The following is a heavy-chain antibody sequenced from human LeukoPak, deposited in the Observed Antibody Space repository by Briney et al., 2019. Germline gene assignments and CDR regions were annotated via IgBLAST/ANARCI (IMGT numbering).Heavy chain of an antibody. J-gene: IGHJ4*02. D-gene: IGHD5-12*01. CDR3: ATFGLVAALDL. CDR1: GFHFNAYW. Sequence: GGSLRLSCAASGFHFNAYWMAWVRQAPGTGLEWVANINPAGSETFHVDPVKGRFSISRDHAKNLVYLQMNSLRAEDTAVYYCATFGLVAALDLWGEGTLVTVSS. CDR2: INPAGSET. V-gene: IGHV3-7*01.